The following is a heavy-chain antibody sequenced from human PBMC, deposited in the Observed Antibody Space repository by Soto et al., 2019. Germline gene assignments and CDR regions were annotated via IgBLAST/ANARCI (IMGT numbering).Heavy chain of an antibody. V-gene: IGHV1-2*02. CDR1: GYTFTAYY. J-gene: IGHJ6*02. CDR3: ARNMDYYYGPSSGNGHGF. D-gene: IGHD3-10*01. Sequence: QVQLVQSGAEVKEPGDSVRVSCEASGYTFTAYYIHWVRQAPGQGLEWMGWINPKFGDTTYAQDFQGRVSMTRDMSISTVYMELSRLTSDDTAIYYCARNMDYYYGPSSGNGHGFWGQGTTVTVFS. CDR2: INPKFGDT.